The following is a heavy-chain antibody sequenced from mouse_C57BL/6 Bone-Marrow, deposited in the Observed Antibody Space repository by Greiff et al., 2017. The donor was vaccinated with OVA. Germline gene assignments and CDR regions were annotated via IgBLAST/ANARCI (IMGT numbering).Heavy chain of an antibody. D-gene: IGHD1-1*01. Sequence: DVKLQESGAELVKPGASVKSSCTASGFNIKDYYMHWVKQRTEQGLEWIGRIDPEDGETKYAPKFQGKATITADTSSNTAYLQLSSLTSEDTAVYYCAGVYYGSSPYYFDYWGQGTTLTVSS. CDR2: IDPEDGET. CDR3: AGVYYGSSPYYFDY. V-gene: IGHV14-2*01. J-gene: IGHJ2*01. CDR1: GFNIKDYY.